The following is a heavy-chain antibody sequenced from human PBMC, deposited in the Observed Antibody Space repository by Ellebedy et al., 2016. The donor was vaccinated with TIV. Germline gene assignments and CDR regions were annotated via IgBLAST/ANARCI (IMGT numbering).Heavy chain of an antibody. Sequence: GGSLRLXCAASGFTFSSYGMHWVRQAPGKGLEWVAVISYDGSNKYYADSVKGRFTISRDNSKNTLYLQMNSLRAEDTAVYYCAKDLGYSSSWYWGQGTLVTVSS. CDR1: GFTFSSYG. D-gene: IGHD6-13*01. V-gene: IGHV3-30*18. J-gene: IGHJ4*02. CDR3: AKDLGYSSSWY. CDR2: ISYDGSNK.